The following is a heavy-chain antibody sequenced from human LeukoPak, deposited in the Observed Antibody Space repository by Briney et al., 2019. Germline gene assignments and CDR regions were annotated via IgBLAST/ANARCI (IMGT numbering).Heavy chain of an antibody. Sequence: RAGGSLRLSCAASGFTFNDYAMSWVRQAAGKGLEWVAGISDTGRRTYYTDSVKGRFTISRDDSKKTVSLQMNTLRAEDTAIYFCARHDGFIPYWGQGTLVTVSS. CDR1: GFTFNDYA. D-gene: IGHD3-16*02. CDR3: ARHDGFIPY. J-gene: IGHJ4*02. V-gene: IGHV3-23*01. CDR2: ISDTGRRT.